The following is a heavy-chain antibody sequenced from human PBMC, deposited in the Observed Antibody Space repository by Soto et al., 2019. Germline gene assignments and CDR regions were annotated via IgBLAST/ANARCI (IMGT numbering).Heavy chain of an antibody. Sequence: SETLSLTCTVSGGSISSSSYYWGWIRQPPGKGLEWIGSIYYSGSTYYNPALKSRVTISVDTSKNQFSLKLSSVTAADTAVYYCVSLCSSVIAVAGMDFDYWGQGTLVTVSS. CDR2: IYYSGST. D-gene: IGHD6-19*01. CDR1: GGSISSSSYY. CDR3: VSLCSSVIAVAGMDFDY. V-gene: IGHV4-39*01. J-gene: IGHJ4*02.